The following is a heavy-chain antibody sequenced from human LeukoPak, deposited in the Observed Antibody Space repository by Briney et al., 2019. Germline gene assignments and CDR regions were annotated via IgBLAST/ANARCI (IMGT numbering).Heavy chain of an antibody. CDR2: ISYDGSNK. J-gene: IGHJ4*02. CDR3: AREGDCGGDCYNYFDY. Sequence: GRSLRLSCAASGFTFSSYGMHWVRQAPGKGLEWVAVISYDGSNKYYADSVKGRFTISRDNSKNTLYLQMNSLRAEDTAVYYCAREGDCGGDCYNYFDYWGQGTLVTVSS. CDR1: GFTFSSYG. D-gene: IGHD2-21*02. V-gene: IGHV3-30*19.